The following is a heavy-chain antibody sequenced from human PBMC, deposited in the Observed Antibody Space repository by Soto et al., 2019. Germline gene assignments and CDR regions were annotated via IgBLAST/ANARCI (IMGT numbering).Heavy chain of an antibody. CDR2: IAYSGDT. V-gene: IGHV4-30-4*01. J-gene: IGHJ5*02. Sequence: PSETLSLTCAVSAASLTRADSCWFWVRKPPGKCLVWIGSIAYSGDTSYNPSLRSRVSISADRSAQKLSLTLKSVTVARTAAPFCARNLGKSAISPWHKVTSGIVVS. CDR1: AASLTRADSC. CDR3: ARNLGKSAISP.